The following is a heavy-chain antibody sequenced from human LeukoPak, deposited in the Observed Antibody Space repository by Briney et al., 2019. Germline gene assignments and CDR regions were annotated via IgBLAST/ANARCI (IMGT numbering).Heavy chain of an antibody. CDR2: RNPYSGNT. D-gene: IGHD2-2*01. Sequence: ASVKVSCKASVYTVSSYDINGVRQATGQGLEGMGWRNPYSGNTGYAQKFQGRVTMTRNTSISTAYMELSSLRSEDTAVYYCARATRYCSSTSCWYYFDYWGQGTLVTVSS. CDR3: ARATRYCSSTSCWYYFDY. CDR1: VYTVSSYD. V-gene: IGHV1-8*01. J-gene: IGHJ4*02.